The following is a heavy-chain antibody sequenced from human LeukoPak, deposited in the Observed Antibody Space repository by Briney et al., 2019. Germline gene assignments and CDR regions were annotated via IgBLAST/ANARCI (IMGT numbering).Heavy chain of an antibody. CDR3: ARSPPQWLKPDY. CDR1: GYTFTGYY. CDR2: INPNSGGT. Sequence: ASVKVSCKASGYTFTGYYMHWVRQAPGQGLEWTGRINPNSGGTNYAQKFQGRVTMTRDTSISTAYTELSRLRSDDTAVYYCARSPPQWLKPDYWGQGTLVTVSS. D-gene: IGHD6-19*01. V-gene: IGHV1-2*06. J-gene: IGHJ4*02.